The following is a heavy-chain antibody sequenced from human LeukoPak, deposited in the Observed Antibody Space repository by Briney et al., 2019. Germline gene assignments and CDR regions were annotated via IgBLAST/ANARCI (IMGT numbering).Heavy chain of an antibody. J-gene: IGHJ4*02. V-gene: IGHV3-30*03. CDR2: ISYDGTNK. CDR1: GFTFSSYG. Sequence: SGGSLRLSCAASGFTFSSYGMSWVRQAPGKGLEWVAVISYDGTNKYYADSVRGRFTISRDNSKNTLYVQMNSLRAEDTAMYYCATKSLIGYTDQWGQGTLVTVSS. D-gene: IGHD2-15*01. CDR3: ATKSLIGYTDQ.